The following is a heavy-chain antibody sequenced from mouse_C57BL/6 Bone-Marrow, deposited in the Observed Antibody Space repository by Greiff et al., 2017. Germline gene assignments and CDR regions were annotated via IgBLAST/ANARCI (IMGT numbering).Heavy chain of an antibody. CDR2: FYLRCGNP. J-gene: IGHJ2*01. Sequence: VKQRTGQGLDWFGEFYLRCGNPYYNEKFKGMATLTADNSSSTAYMELRSLTSEASAVYFCARSWDYWGQGTTLTVAA. V-gene: IGHV1-81*01. CDR3: ARSWDY.